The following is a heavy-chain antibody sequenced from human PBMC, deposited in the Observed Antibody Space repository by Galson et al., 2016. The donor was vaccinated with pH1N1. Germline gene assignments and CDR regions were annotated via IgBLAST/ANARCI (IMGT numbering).Heavy chain of an antibody. J-gene: IGHJ4*02. CDR1: GFTFSSYA. Sequence: SLRLSCAASGFTFSSYAMIWVRQTSGKGLEWISGISASGGTTYYADAVKGRFTISRGNARTILYLQMNSLSAEDTALYYCAKPSLWWNDDIDYWGRGTLVTVSS. CDR3: AKPSLWWNDDIDY. D-gene: IGHD1-1*01. CDR2: ISASGGTT. V-gene: IGHV3-23*01.